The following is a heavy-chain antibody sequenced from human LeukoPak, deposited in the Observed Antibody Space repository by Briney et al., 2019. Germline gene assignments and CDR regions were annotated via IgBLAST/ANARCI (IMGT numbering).Heavy chain of an antibody. J-gene: IGHJ3*02. Sequence: GGSLRLSCAASGFTFSSYGMHWVRQAPGKGLEWVAVIWYDGSNKYYTDSVKGRLTISRDNSKNTLNLQMNSLRAEDTAVYYCARRFGDDAFDIWGQGTVVTVSS. V-gene: IGHV3-33*01. CDR3: ARRFGDDAFDI. D-gene: IGHD3-10*01. CDR1: GFTFSSYG. CDR2: IWYDGSNK.